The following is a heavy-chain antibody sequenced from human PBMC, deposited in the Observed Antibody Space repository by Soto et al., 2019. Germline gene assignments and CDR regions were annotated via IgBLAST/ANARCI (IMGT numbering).Heavy chain of an antibody. CDR1: GFTSSDYY. D-gene: IGHD4-17*01. CDR3: ARDVDADFRTDFDY. CDR2: ISGNGEVI. J-gene: IGHJ4*02. V-gene: IGHV3-11*01. Sequence: PGGSLRLSCAASGFTSSDYYIHWIRRAPGKGLEWISYISGNGEVIQCAASARGRFTISRDNAENSVYLEMESLRDEDTALYYCARDVDADFRTDFDYWGRGTLVTVSS.